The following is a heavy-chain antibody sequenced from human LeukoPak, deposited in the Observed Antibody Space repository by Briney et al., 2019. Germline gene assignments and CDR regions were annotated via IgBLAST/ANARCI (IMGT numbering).Heavy chain of an antibody. J-gene: IGHJ4*02. V-gene: IGHV2-5*02. CDR2: IYWDDDK. CDR3: VHTRIDSYGDYVLDN. Sequence: SGPTLVKPTQTLTLTCTFSGFSFSTSGVSVGWIRQPPGKAPEWLALIYWDDDKRYRPSMNSRLTITKDNSKNQVVLTMTNMDPVDTATYYCVHTRIDSYGDYVLDNWGQGILVTVSS. D-gene: IGHD4-17*01. CDR1: GFSFSTSGVS.